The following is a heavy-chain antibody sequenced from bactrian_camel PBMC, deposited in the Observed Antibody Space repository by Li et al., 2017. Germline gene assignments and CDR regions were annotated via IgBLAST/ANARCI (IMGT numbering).Heavy chain of an antibody. Sequence: HVQLVESGGGSVQAGGSPRLSCAASGYTYSRYCMAWFSQAPGKEREGVAYIDSDGTTSYANSVKGRFTISQDEAKNTMNLQMNSLKPEDTAMYYCAAATGNRCLAMSEFDAWGRGTQVTVS. D-gene: IGHD4*01. J-gene: IGHJ6*01. V-gene: IGHV3S26*01. CDR1: GYTYSRYC. CDR3: AAATGNRCLAMSEFDA. CDR2: IDSDGTT.